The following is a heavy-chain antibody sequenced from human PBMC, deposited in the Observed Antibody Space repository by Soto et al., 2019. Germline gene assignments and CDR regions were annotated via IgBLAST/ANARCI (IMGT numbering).Heavy chain of an antibody. CDR1: GGTKNCKS. CDR3: AGGIAVANPGYYYVMAF. J-gene: IGHJ6*02. CDR2: IIPIFGTA. D-gene: IGHD6-13*01. V-gene: IGHV1-69*01. Sequence: KLSCKDSGGTKNCKSISWVRQAPGPVLEWMGGIIPIFGTANYAQKFQGRFTITADESTSTAYMELSSLRSEDTAVYYGAGGIAVANPGYYYVMAFLGQGTTVT.